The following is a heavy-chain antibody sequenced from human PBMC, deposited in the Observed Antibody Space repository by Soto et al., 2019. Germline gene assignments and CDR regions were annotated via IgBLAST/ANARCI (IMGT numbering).Heavy chain of an antibody. CDR3: ARENYGNWFDP. Sequence: GESLKISCAASGFTFSTYGMHWVRQAPGKGLEWVAVIWYDGGNKYYADSVKGRFTISRDNSKNTLYLQMNSLRAEDTAVYYCARENYGNWFDPWGQGTLVTVSS. CDR2: IWYDGGNK. J-gene: IGHJ5*02. V-gene: IGHV3-33*01. D-gene: IGHD3-10*01. CDR1: GFTFSTYG.